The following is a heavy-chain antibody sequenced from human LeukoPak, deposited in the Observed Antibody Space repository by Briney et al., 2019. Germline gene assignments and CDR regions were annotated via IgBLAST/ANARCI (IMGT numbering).Heavy chain of an antibody. CDR3: ATLYSSSSPIGVDY. CDR1: GYTRTELS. V-gene: IGHV1-24*01. CDR2: FDPEDGET. D-gene: IGHD6-6*01. J-gene: IGHJ4*02. Sequence: VASVKGCCKVTGYTRTELSMRWVRQAPGKMIEWMGGFDPEDGETIYAQKFQGRVTMTEDTSTDTAYMELSSLRSEDTAVYYCATLYSSSSPIGVDYWGQGTLVTVSS.